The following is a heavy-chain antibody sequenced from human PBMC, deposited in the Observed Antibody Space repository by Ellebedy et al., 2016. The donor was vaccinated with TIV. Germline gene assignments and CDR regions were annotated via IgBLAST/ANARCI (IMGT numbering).Heavy chain of an antibody. CDR3: AKTFTYYYDSSGLGTSGPFDY. J-gene: IGHJ4*02. D-gene: IGHD3-22*01. Sequence: PGGSLRLSCAASGFTFSSYGMHWVRQAPGKGLEWVAFIRYDGSNKYYADSVKGRFTISRDNSKNTLYLQMDSLRAEDTAVYYCAKTFTYYYDSSGLGTSGPFDYWGQGTLVTVSS. CDR1: GFTFSSYG. V-gene: IGHV3-30*02. CDR2: IRYDGSNK.